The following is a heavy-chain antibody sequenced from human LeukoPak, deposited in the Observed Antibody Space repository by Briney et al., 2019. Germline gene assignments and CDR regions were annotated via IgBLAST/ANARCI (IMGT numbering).Heavy chain of an antibody. CDR1: GYIFTNYG. CDR3: ARRAFGHGAAFDY. CDR2: INPSGGST. J-gene: IGHJ4*02. D-gene: IGHD6-25*01. Sequence: ASVKVSCKASGYIFTNYGITWVRQAPGQGLEWMGIINPSGGSTSYAQKFQGRVTMTRDTSTSTVYMELSSLRSEDTAVYYCARRAFGHGAAFDYWGQGTLVTVSS. V-gene: IGHV1-46*01.